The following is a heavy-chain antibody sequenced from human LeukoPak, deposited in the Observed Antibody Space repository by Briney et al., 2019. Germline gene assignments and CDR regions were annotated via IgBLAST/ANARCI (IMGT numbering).Heavy chain of an antibody. J-gene: IGHJ4*02. CDR1: GFTFSSSA. V-gene: IGHV3-23*01. D-gene: IGHD6-6*01. Sequence: GGSLRLSCAASGFTFSSSAMSWVRQAPGKGLEWVSGITGSGGGTYYADSVKGRFTISRDSSSSTLFLQMKSLRAEDTDTYYCAKEVAAGRKGIDYWGQGILVTVSS. CDR2: ITGSGGGT. CDR3: AKEVAAGRKGIDY.